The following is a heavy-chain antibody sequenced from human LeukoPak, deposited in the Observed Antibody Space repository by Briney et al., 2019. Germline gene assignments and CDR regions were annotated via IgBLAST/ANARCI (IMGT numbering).Heavy chain of an antibody. V-gene: IGHV3-21*01. CDR1: GFNLNSYM. CDR3: TRVAQSGPTGWFDP. D-gene: IGHD1-1*01. Sequence: GGSLRLSCAASGFNLNSYMLNWVRQAPGKGLEWVSFISSTGSYIYYADSVKGRFTISRDNPGNVVYLQMDSLRAEDTAVYYCTRVAQSGPTGWFDPWGQGTLVTVSS. J-gene: IGHJ5*02. CDR2: ISSTGSYI.